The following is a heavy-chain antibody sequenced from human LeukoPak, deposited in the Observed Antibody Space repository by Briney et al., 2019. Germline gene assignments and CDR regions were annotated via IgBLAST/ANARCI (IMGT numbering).Heavy chain of an antibody. CDR3: AKVQYQLPPARWPSIY. V-gene: IGHV1-69*05. CDR1: GGTFSAYA. Sequence: SVKVSCKASGGTFSAYAISWVRQAPGQGLEWMGRIIPIIATTNYAQKFQGRVTITTDESTSTAYMEVSSLRSDDTAVYYCAKVQYQLPPARWPSIYWGQGTLVTVSS. J-gene: IGHJ4*02. D-gene: IGHD2-2*01. CDR2: IIPIIATT.